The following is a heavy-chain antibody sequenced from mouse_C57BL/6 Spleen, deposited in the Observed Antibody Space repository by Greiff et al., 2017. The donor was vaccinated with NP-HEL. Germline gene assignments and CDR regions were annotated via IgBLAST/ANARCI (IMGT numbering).Heavy chain of an antibody. CDR2: INPSSGYT. CDR1: GYTFTSYW. V-gene: IGHV1-7*01. J-gene: IGHJ1*03. D-gene: IGHD1-1*01. CDR3: ATTVVADWYFDV. Sequence: VQLQESGAELAKPGASVKLSCKASGYTFTSYWMHWVKQRPGQGLEWIGYINPSSGYTKYNQKFKDKATLTADKSSSTSYMQLSSLTYEDSAVYSCATTVVADWYFDVWGTGTTVTVSS.